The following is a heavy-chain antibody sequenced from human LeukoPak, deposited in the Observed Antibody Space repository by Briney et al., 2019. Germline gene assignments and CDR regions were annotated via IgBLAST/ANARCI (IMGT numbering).Heavy chain of an antibody. J-gene: IGHJ4*02. CDR2: IIPIFGTA. Sequence: SVKVSCKASGGTFSSYAISWVRQAPGQGLEWMGGIIPIFGTANCAQKFQGRVTITAGESTSSAYMELSSLRSEDTAVYYCARVRYRLAETYIDYWGQGTLVTVSS. CDR3: ARVRYRLAETYIDY. CDR1: GGTFSSYA. V-gene: IGHV1-69*13. D-gene: IGHD3-16*01.